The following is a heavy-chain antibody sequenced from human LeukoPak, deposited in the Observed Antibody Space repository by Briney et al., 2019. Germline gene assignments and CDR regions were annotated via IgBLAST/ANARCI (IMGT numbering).Heavy chain of an antibody. D-gene: IGHD1-26*01. J-gene: IGHJ4*02. CDR2: ISYHGSNT. Sequence: GRSLRLSCAASEFTFSNYAMHWVRQAPGKGLEWVAVISYHGSNTYYADSVKGRFTISRDNSKNTLFLQMNSLRADDTAVYFCARELPSRGYSDYWGQGTLVTVSS. V-gene: IGHV3-30*04. CDR1: EFTFSNYA. CDR3: ARELPSRGYSDY.